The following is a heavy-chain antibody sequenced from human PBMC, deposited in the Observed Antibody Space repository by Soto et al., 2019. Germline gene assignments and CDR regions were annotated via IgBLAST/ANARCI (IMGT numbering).Heavy chain of an antibody. J-gene: IGHJ4*02. V-gene: IGHV4-39*01. CDR2: IYYSVST. Sequence: PSETLSLTCTVSGGSISSSSYYWGWIRQPPGKGLEWIGSIYYSVSTYHNPSLKSRVTISVDTSKNQLSLKLSSVTAADTGVYYCARTLGTQVTGDVESEYRWTIDQWGQGNLVTVS. D-gene: IGHD3-16*02. CDR1: GGSISSSSYY. CDR3: ARTLGTQVTGDVESEYRWTIDQ.